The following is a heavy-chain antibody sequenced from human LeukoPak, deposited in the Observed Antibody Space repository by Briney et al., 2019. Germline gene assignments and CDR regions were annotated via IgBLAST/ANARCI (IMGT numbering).Heavy chain of an antibody. Sequence: ASVKVSCKASGYTFTSYDINWVRQATGQGLERMGWMNPNSGNTGYAQKFQGRVTITRNTSISTAYMELSSLRSEDTAVYYCARDGHRRYHYDSSGREDAFDVWGQGTMVTVSS. CDR2: MNPNSGNT. D-gene: IGHD3-22*01. J-gene: IGHJ3*01. V-gene: IGHV1-8*03. CDR1: GYTFTSYD. CDR3: ARDGHRRYHYDSSGREDAFDV.